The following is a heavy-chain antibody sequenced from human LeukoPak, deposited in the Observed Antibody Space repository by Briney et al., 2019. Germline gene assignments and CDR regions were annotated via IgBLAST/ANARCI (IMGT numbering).Heavy chain of an antibody. D-gene: IGHD6-19*01. J-gene: IGHJ4*02. V-gene: IGHV3-48*03. CDR1: GFTFSSYE. CDR3: AKEDRQQWLVDY. CDR2: ISGSGSTI. Sequence: GGSLRLSCAASGFTFSSYEMNWVRQAPGKGLEWVSYISGSGSTIYYADSVKGRFTVSRDNAKNSLYLQMNSLRAEDTAVYYCAKEDRQQWLVDYWGQGTPVTVSS.